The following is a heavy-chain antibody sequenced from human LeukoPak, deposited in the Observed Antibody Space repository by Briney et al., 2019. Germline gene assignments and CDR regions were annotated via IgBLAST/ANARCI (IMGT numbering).Heavy chain of an antibody. Sequence: PGGSLRLSCAASGFTFSSYGMTWVRQAPGKGLEWVSAITGSAVSTFYADSVKGRFTISRDNSKNTLYLQMNSLRAEDTAVYYCAKSRLSGINDAFDIWGQGTMVTVSS. J-gene: IGHJ3*02. V-gene: IGHV3-23*01. CDR1: GFTFSSYG. CDR3: AKSRLSGINDAFDI. CDR2: ITGSAVST. D-gene: IGHD3-3*01.